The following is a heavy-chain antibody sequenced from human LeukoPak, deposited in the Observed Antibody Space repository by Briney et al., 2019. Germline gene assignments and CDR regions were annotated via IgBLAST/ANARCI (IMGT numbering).Heavy chain of an antibody. CDR2: IKGSGSFT. Sequence: PGGSLRLSCAGSGFTFSNYALIWVRQAPGRGLEWVSAIKGSGSFTKYADSVTGRFTISRDNSKNMLYLQMSSLTADDTAIYYYARDPNGDYIGAFDFGGQGTMVTVSS. CDR3: ARDPNGDYIGAFDF. D-gene: IGHD4-17*01. J-gene: IGHJ3*01. V-gene: IGHV3-23*01. CDR1: GFTFSNYA.